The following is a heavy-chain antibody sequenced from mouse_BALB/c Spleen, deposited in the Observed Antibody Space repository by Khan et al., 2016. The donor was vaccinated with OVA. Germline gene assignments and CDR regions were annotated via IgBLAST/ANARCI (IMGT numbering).Heavy chain of an antibody. CDR1: GYSITSDYA. CDR3: ARSLYYSYGYALDC. CDR2: ISSTGST. Sequence: QLEESGPGLVKPSQSLSLTCTVTGYSITSDYAWNWLRQFPGNKLEWLGYISSTGSTSYNPSLKSRISITRDTSKNQFFLQLKSVTTEDTATYCCARSLYYSYGYALDCWGRGTSVTVSS. V-gene: IGHV3-2*02. J-gene: IGHJ4*01. D-gene: IGHD2-14*01.